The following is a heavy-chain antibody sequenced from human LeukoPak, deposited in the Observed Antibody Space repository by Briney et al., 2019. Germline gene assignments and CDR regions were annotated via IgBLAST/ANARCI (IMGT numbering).Heavy chain of an antibody. CDR3: ARDSSDSSGYYYVGDAFDI. D-gene: IGHD3-22*01. J-gene: IGHJ3*02. Sequence: GGSLRLSCAASGFTFSSYWMHWVRQAPGKGLVWVSRINSDGSSTSYADPVKGRFTISRDNAKNTLYLQMNSLRAEDTAVYYCARDSSDSSGYYYVGDAFDIWGQGTMVTVSS. CDR1: GFTFSSYW. CDR2: INSDGSST. V-gene: IGHV3-74*01.